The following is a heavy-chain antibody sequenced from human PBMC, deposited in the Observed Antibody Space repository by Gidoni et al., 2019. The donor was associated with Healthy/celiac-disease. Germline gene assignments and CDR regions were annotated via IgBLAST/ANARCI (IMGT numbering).Heavy chain of an antibody. D-gene: IGHD5-18*01. CDR1: GGSISSGSYY. V-gene: IGHV4-61*02. J-gene: IGHJ3*02. CDR2: IYTSGST. CDR3: ARVDTAMVIEVYDAFDI. Sequence: QVQLQESGPGLVKPSQTLSLTCTVSGGSISSGSYYWSWIRQPAGKGLEWIGRIYTSGSTNYNPSLKSRVTISVDTSKNQFSLKLSSVTAADTAVYYCARVDTAMVIEVYDAFDIWGQGTMVTVSS.